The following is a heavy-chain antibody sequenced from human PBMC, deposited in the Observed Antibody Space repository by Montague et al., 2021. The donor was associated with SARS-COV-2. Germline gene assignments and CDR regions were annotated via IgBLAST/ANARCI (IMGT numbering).Heavy chain of an antibody. D-gene: IGHD6-25*01. CDR3: AKETAAICNPLFDS. Sequence: SLRLSCAASGFTFSSYAMSWFRQAPGKGLEWVSGIVNSGRKSFYADSVKGRFVLSRDNYDNMVYLQLNSLRAEDTAIYYCAKETAAICNPLFDSWGQGTLITVSS. CDR2: IVNSGRKS. V-gene: IGHV3-23*01. CDR1: GFTFSSYA. J-gene: IGHJ4*02.